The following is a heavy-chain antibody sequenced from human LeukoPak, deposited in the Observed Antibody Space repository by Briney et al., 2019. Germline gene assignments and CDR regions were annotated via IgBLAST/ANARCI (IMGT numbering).Heavy chain of an antibody. CDR2: ISSSSSYI. V-gene: IGHV3-21*01. CDR1: GFTFSSYS. CDR3: ARDIRLAARY. J-gene: IGHJ4*02. D-gene: IGHD6-6*01. Sequence: GGSLRLSCAASGFTFSSYSMNWVRQAPGKGLEWVSSISSSSSYIYYADSVKGRFTISRDNAKNSLYLQMNSLRAEDMAVYYCARDIRLAARYWGQGTLVTVSS.